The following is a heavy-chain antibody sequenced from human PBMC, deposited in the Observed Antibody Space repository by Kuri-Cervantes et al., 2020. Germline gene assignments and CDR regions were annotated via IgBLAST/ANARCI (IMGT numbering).Heavy chain of an antibody. CDR3: ARPGVAATPFDY. Sequence: ASVKVSCKASGYTLTSYDINWVRQATGQGLEWMGWMNPNSGNTGYAQKFQGRVTMTRDTSISTAYMELSRLRSDDTAVYYCARPGVAATPFDYWGQGTLVTVSS. CDR1: GYTLTSYD. V-gene: IGHV1-8*01. J-gene: IGHJ4*02. CDR2: MNPNSGNT. D-gene: IGHD2-15*01.